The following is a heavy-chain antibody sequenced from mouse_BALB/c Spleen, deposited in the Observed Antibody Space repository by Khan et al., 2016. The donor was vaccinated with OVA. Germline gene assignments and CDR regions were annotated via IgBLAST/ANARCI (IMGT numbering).Heavy chain of an antibody. Sequence: QVQLKQSGAELARPGASVKMSCKASGYTFTSYTIHWIKKRPGQGLEWIGYINPSNGYTNYNQKFKDKATLTTDKSSTKAYLQLSSLTSDDSAVXNCVRDGAYHRNDGWFAYWGQGTLVTVSA. CDR3: VRDGAYHRNDGWFAY. V-gene: IGHV1-4*01. CDR1: GYTFTSYT. D-gene: IGHD2-14*01. J-gene: IGHJ3*01. CDR2: INPSNGYT.